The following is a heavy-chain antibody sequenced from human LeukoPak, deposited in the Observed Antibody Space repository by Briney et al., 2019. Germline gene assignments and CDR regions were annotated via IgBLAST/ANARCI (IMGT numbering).Heavy chain of an antibody. J-gene: IGHJ5*02. CDR1: GGSISSGGYY. Sequence: SETLSLTCTVSGGSISSGGYYWSWIRQHPGKGLEWIGYIYYSGSTYYNPSLKSRVTISVDTSENQFSLKLSSVTAADTAVYYCARDNGYYGSGSYFGFDPWGQGTLVTVSS. D-gene: IGHD3-10*01. V-gene: IGHV4-31*03. CDR3: ARDNGYYGSGSYFGFDP. CDR2: IYYSGST.